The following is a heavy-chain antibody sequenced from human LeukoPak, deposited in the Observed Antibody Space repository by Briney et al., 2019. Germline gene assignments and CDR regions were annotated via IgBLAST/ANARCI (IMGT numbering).Heavy chain of an antibody. V-gene: IGHV1-69*05. J-gene: IGHJ6*03. CDR2: IIPIFGTA. CDR1: GGTFSSYA. Sequence: SVKVSCKASGGTFSSYAISWVRQAPGQGLEWMGRIIPIFGTASYAQKFQGRVTITTDESTSTAYMELSSLRSEDTAVYYCARDTRADCSGGSCYPLYYYYYMDVWGKGTTVTVSS. D-gene: IGHD2-15*01. CDR3: ARDTRADCSGGSCYPLYYYYYMDV.